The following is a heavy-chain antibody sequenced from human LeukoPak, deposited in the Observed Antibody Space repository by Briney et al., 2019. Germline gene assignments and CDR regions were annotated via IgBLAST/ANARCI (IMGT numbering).Heavy chain of an antibody. CDR1: GYIFTELF. Sequence: ASVKVSCKVSGYIFTELFMHWVRQLPGKGPEWMGGFDREDGETIYAQKFQCRVTMTEDTSTETAYMELRSLTSEDPGVYYCPTPEKWVQLWATWGQGTLVTVSS. CDR3: PTPEKWVQLWAT. V-gene: IGHV1-24*01. J-gene: IGHJ4*02. CDR2: FDREDGET. D-gene: IGHD5-18*01.